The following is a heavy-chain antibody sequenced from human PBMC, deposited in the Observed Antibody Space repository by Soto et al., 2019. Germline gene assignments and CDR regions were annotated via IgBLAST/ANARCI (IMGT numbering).Heavy chain of an antibody. CDR1: GGTFSSYA. J-gene: IGHJ6*02. Sequence: QVQLVQSGAEVKKPGSSVKVSCKASGGTFSSYAISWVRQAPGQGLEWMGGIIPIFGTANYAQKFQGRVTIPADESTGTAYMELRSLRSEDTAVYYCARSTYYYDSSALAIYYYYGMDVWGQGTTVTVSS. D-gene: IGHD3-22*01. CDR2: IIPIFGTA. V-gene: IGHV1-69*01. CDR3: ARSTYYYDSSALAIYYYYGMDV.